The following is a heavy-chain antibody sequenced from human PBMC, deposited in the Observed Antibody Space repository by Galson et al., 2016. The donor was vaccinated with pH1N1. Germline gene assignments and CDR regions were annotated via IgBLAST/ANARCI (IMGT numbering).Heavy chain of an antibody. V-gene: IGHV3-43*01. CDR3: AKEIQGGSYDMDV. CDR2: VSWVGGST. Sequence: SLRLSCAASGFTFHDYTMHLVRQTPGKGLEWVSLVSWVGGSTYYADYVKGRYTVSRENSKNSLYLQMNSLRSEDTALYYCAKEIQGGSYDMDVWGRGTTVTVSS. D-gene: IGHD3-16*01. J-gene: IGHJ6*02. CDR1: GFTFHDYT.